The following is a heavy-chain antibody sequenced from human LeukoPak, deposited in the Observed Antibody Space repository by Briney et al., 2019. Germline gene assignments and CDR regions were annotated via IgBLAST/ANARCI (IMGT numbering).Heavy chain of an antibody. CDR1: GYTFTDYY. V-gene: IGHV1-2*02. Sequence: ASVKVSCTASGYTFTDYYMHWVRQAPGQGLEWMGWINPSSGATNYAQKFQGRVTMTSDTSISTAYLELSRLRSDDTAFYYCARGSKPGYTYGGGYWGQGTLVTVSS. J-gene: IGHJ4*02. D-gene: IGHD2-21*01. CDR3: ARGSKPGYTYGGGY. CDR2: INPSSGAT.